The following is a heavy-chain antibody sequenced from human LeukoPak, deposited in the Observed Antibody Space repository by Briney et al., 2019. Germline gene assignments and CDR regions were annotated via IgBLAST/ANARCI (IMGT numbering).Heavy chain of an antibody. D-gene: IGHD5-24*01. Sequence: GGSLRLSCAASGFTLSNYAMSWVRQAPGKGLEWVSLVSGSGGGTHYANSVKGRFTISRDNSKNTLFLQMNSLRVEDTAVYYCARSFEGMARGYWGQGTLVTVAS. CDR3: ARSFEGMARGY. V-gene: IGHV3-23*01. J-gene: IGHJ4*02. CDR1: GFTLSNYA. CDR2: VSGSGGGT.